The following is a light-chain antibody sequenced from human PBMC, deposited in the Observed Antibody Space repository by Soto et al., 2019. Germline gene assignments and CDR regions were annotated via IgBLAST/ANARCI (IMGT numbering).Light chain of an antibody. CDR2: GAS. V-gene: IGKV3-20*01. Sequence: EIVFTQSPGSLSLSPGERATLSCRASQSVSSSYLAWYQQKPGQAPRLLIHGASSRATGIPDRISGSGSGTDFTLTISRLEPEDFAVYYCQQYGSLSWTFGQGTKVDIK. CDR3: QQYGSLSWT. J-gene: IGKJ1*01. CDR1: QSVSSSY.